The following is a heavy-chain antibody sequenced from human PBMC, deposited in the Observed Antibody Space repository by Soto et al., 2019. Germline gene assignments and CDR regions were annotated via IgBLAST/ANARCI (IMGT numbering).Heavy chain of an antibody. CDR1: GGTFSSYA. Sequence: QVQLVQSGAEVKKPGSSVKVSCKASGGTFSSYAISWVRQAPGQGLEWMGGIIPIFGTASYAQKFQGRVTITADESTSPAYMELSSLRSEDTAVYYCARDRLDYYDSSGYYAPDAFDIWGQGTMVTVSS. J-gene: IGHJ3*02. CDR2: IIPIFGTA. V-gene: IGHV1-69*01. D-gene: IGHD3-22*01. CDR3: ARDRLDYYDSSGYYAPDAFDI.